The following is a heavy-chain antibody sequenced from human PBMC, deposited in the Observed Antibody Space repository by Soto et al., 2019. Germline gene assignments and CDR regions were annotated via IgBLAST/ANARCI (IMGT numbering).Heavy chain of an antibody. D-gene: IGHD1-1*01. CDR3: AKFEGYPVDYWYCDF. J-gene: IGHJ2*01. Sequence: EVQLLESGGGLVQPGASLRLSCAASGFTFSAYAMGWVLQAPGKGLEWVSTIHGGGGSTHYADSVKGRFTISSDDSKTTLYAQMHSLRAEDSAVYYCAKFEGYPVDYWYCDFWGGGTLVTVSS. CDR1: GFTFSAYA. V-gene: IGHV3-23*01. CDR2: IHGGGGST.